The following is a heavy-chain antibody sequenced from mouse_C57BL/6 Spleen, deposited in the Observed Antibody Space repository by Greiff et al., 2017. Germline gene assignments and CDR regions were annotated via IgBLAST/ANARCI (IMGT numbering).Heavy chain of an antibody. V-gene: IGHV1-42*01. Sequence: VQLQQSGPELVKPGASVKISCKASGYSFTGYYMNWVKQSPEKSLEWIGEINPSTGGTTYNQKFKAKATLTVDQSSSTAYMQLKSLTSEDSAVYYCARFYHRGAMDYWGQGTSVTVSS. CDR1: GYSFTGYY. CDR2: INPSTGGT. D-gene: IGHD2-1*01. CDR3: ARFYHRGAMDY. J-gene: IGHJ4*01.